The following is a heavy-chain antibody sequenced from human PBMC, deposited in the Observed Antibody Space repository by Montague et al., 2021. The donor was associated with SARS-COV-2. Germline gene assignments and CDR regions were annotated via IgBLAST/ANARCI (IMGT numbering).Heavy chain of an antibody. D-gene: IGHD3-10*01. Sequence: SETLSLTCTVASGSISNDIYYWGWIRQPPGKGPEWIGGSRYGGTSXYKPSLESRVTISIDTSKNQFSLKLTSVTAADTAVYYCARAVSVRRAVNWFDPWGQGTLVTVSS. CDR1: SGSISNDIYY. J-gene: IGHJ5*02. CDR2: SRYGGTS. V-gene: IGHV4-39*07. CDR3: ARAVSVRRAVNWFDP.